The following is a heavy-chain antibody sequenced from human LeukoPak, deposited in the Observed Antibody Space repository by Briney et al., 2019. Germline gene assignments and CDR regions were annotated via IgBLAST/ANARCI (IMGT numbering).Heavy chain of an antibody. CDR1: GFNYSSYT. CDR3: VRGSLASGVVVYYYYYLDV. Sequence: RPGGSLRLSCAASGFNYSSYTMNWVRQAPGMGLEWLSYISASRGITYYADSVKGRFTISRDNAKNSLYLQMNSLRAEDTAVYYCVRGSLASGVVVYYYYYLDVWGKGTTVTVSS. CDR2: ISASRGIT. J-gene: IGHJ6*03. V-gene: IGHV3-48*01. D-gene: IGHD3-3*01.